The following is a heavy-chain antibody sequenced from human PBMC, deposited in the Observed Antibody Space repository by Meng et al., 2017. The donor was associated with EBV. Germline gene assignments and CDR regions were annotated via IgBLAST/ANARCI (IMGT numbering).Heavy chain of an antibody. CDR2: INAGNGNT. V-gene: IGHV1-3*01. CDR1: GYAFTSSA. J-gene: IGHJ5*02. Sequence: HAQLLQCGAEVTKPGAAVKVSCKASGYAFTSSAMRWVRQAPGQRLEWMGWINAGNGNTKYSQKFQGRVTITRDTSASTAYMELSSLRSEDTAVYYCARRGGVADWFDPWGQGTLVTVSS. D-gene: IGHD2-15*01. CDR3: ARRGGVADWFDP.